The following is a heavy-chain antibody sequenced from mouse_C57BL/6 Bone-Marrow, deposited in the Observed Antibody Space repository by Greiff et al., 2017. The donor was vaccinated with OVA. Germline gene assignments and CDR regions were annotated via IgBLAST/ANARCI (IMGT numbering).Heavy chain of an antibody. CDR1: GFTFSSYG. J-gene: IGHJ4*01. Sequence: DVMLVESGGDLVKPGGSLKLSCAASGFTFSSYGMSWVRQTPDKRLEWVATISSGGSYTYYPDSVKGRFTISRDNAKNTLYLQMSSLKSEDTAMYYCARHSNYVPYAMDYWGQGTSVTVSS. D-gene: IGHD2-5*01. V-gene: IGHV5-6*02. CDR2: ISSGGSYT. CDR3: ARHSNYVPYAMDY.